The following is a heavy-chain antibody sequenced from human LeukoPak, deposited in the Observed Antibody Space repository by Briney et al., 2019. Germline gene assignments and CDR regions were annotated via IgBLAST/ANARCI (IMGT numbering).Heavy chain of an antibody. CDR3: ARDPWSDDILTGYSRYDY. J-gene: IGHJ4*02. CDR2: ISDSGNTI. D-gene: IGHD3-9*01. V-gene: IGHV3-11*01. CDR1: GFPFSDYY. Sequence: GGSLRLSCAASGFPFSDYYMSWIRQAPGKGLEWVSYISDSGNTIYYADSVKGRFTISRDNAKNSLYLQVNSLRTEDTAVYYCARDPWSDDILTGYSRYDYWGQGTLVTVSS.